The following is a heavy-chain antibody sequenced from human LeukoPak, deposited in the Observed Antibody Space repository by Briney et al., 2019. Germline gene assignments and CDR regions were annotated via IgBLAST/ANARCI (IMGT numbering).Heavy chain of an antibody. CDR3: AREVGSEDIVVVPAAMGCAFDI. D-gene: IGHD2-2*01. J-gene: IGHJ3*02. V-gene: IGHV4-39*07. Sequence: SETLSLTCTVSGGSISSSSYYWGWIRQPPGQGLEWIGSIYYSGSTYYNPSLKSRVTISVDRSKNQFSLKLSSVTAADTAVYYCAREVGSEDIVVVPAAMGCAFDIWGQGTMVTVSS. CDR1: GGSISSSSYY. CDR2: IYYSGST.